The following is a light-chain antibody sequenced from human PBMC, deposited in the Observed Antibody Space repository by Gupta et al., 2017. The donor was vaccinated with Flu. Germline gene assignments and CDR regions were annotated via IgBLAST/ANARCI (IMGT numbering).Light chain of an antibody. Sequence: QSALTPPPSASGSPGQSVTISCTGTSSDVGGYEYVPWYTQHPGKAPKVLIYEVTKRPSGVPDRFSGSKSCNTASLPVSGLQAEDEADYYCSSYAGSNTPYVFGTGTKVTVL. CDR2: EVT. J-gene: IGLJ1*01. V-gene: IGLV2-8*01. CDR3: SSYAGSNTPYV. CDR1: SSDVGGYEY.